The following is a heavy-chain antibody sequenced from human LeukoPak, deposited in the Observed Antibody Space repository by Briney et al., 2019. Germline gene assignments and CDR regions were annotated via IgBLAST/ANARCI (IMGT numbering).Heavy chain of an antibody. J-gene: IGHJ5*02. CDR3: ASGDNWNRNWLDP. Sequence: PSETLSLTCAVYGRSFSGYYWRWIRQPPGKGLEWIGEINHGGSTNYNPSLKSRVTISVDTSKNQFSLKLSSVTAADTAVYYCASGDNWNRNWLDPWGQGTLVTVSS. CDR1: GRSFSGYY. D-gene: IGHD1-20*01. V-gene: IGHV4-34*01. CDR2: INHGGST.